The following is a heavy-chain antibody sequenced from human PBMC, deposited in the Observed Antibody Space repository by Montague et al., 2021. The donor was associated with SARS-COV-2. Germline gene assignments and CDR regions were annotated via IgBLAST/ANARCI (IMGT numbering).Heavy chain of an antibody. CDR2: INGVGSAT. CDR1: GFIFKDYW. V-gene: IGHV3-74*01. Sequence: SLRLSCAASGFIFKDYWMHWVRQVPGKGLVWVSRINGVGSATTYADFVKGRFTISRDNAENTLYLQMDSLRAKDTAVYYCARDFAHRGDWGQGTLVTVPS. D-gene: IGHD3-10*01. CDR3: ARDFAHRGD. J-gene: IGHJ4*02.